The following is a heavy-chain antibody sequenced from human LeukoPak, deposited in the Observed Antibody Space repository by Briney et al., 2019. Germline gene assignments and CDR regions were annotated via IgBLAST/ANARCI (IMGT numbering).Heavy chain of an antibody. CDR3: ARVGVVPAAIPDGFDI. D-gene: IGHD2-2*01. Sequence: PGGSLRLSCAASGFTVSSNYMSWVRQAPGKGLEWVLVIYSGGSTYYADSVKGRFTISRDNSKNTLYLQMNSLTAEDTAVYYCARVGVVPAAIPDGFDIWGQGTMVTVSS. CDR1: GFTVSSNY. CDR2: IYSGGST. V-gene: IGHV3-53*01. J-gene: IGHJ3*02.